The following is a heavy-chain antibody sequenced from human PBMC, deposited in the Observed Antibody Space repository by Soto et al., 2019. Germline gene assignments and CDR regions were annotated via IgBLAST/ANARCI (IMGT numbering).Heavy chain of an antibody. V-gene: IGHV3-13*01. CDR1: GFTFSNYD. CDR2: MGAASDT. D-gene: IGHD7-27*01. J-gene: IGHJ6*02. Sequence: GGSLRLSCEASGFTFSNYDMHWDRQAPGEGLEWVSGMGAASDTYYPVSVQGRFTVSRDNAKKSLYLQMNSLRAGDTAVYYCARGVLGPGDYYYGMDVWGQGTTVTVSS. CDR3: ARGVLGPGDYYYGMDV.